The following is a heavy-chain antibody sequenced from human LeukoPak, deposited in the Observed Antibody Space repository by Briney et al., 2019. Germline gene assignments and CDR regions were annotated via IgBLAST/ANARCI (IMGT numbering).Heavy chain of an antibody. CDR1: GGSISSGDYY. Sequence: SETLSLTCTVSGGSISSGDYYWSWIRQPPGKGLEWIGYIYYSGSTYYNPSLKSRVTISVDTSKNQFSLKLSSVTAADTAVYYCASGAPLRYFDYWGQGTLVTVSS. CDR3: ASGAPLRYFDY. CDR2: IYYSGST. D-gene: IGHD3-10*01. J-gene: IGHJ4*02. V-gene: IGHV4-30-4*01.